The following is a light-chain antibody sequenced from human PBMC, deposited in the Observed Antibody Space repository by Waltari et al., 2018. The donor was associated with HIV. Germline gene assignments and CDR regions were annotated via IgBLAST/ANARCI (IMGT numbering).Light chain of an antibody. CDR1: NIGTKN. CDR3: HVWDSNTEI. J-gene: IGLJ1*01. V-gene: IGLV3-9*01. Sequence: SYEVTQPLSVSVALGQTATITCGGTNIGTKNVHWYRQKPGQAPVLVIYRDANRPSGVLERFAGSNSGNTATLTISRAQAGDEADYYWHVWDSNTEIFGTGTKVTVL. CDR2: RDA.